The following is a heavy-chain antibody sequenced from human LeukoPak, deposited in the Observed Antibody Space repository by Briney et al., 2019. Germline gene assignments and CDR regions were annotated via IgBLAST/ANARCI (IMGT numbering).Heavy chain of an antibody. CDR2: ISSSSSTI. D-gene: IGHD3-10*01. CDR3: ARGGIRTFDI. Sequence: GGSLRLSCVASGFTFSSYSMNWVRQAPGKGLEWVSYISSSSSTIYYADSVRGRFTISRDNTKNSLYLQMNSLTAEGTAVYYCARGGIRTFDIWGQGTMVTVSS. CDR1: GFTFSSYS. V-gene: IGHV3-48*04. J-gene: IGHJ3*02.